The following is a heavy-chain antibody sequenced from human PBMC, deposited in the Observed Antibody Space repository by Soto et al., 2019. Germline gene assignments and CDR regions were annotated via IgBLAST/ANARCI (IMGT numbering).Heavy chain of an antibody. J-gene: IGHJ5*02. CDR2: IYYSGST. D-gene: IGHD1-26*01. Sequence: SETLSLTCTVSGGSISSYYWSWIRQPPGKGLEWIGYIYYSGSTNYNPSLKSRVTISVDTSKNQFSLKLSSVTAADTAVYYCARDPTGSSQNWFDPWGQGTLVTVS. CDR3: ARDPTGSSQNWFDP. CDR1: GGSISSYY. V-gene: IGHV4-59*01.